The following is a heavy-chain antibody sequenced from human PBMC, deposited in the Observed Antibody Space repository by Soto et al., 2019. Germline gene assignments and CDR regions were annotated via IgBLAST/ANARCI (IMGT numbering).Heavy chain of an antibody. CDR3: ARDAIGAVPFDC. V-gene: IGHV4-4*02. CDR1: GDSINTSNW. J-gene: IGHJ4*02. Sequence: QVQLLESGPGLVKPSGTLSLTCAVSGDSINTSNWWSWVRQPPGKGLEWIGEISHRGNTNYNPSLKRRVSISLDRSRNQFSLKVLSVTAADTAVYYCARDAIGAVPFDCWGQGTLVTVSS. CDR2: ISHRGNT.